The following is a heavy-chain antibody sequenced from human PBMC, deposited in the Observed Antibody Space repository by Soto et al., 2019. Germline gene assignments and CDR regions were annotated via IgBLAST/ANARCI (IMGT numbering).Heavy chain of an antibody. CDR3: ARVVGGYSYGREV. CDR2: IYHSGST. V-gene: IGHV4-4*02. J-gene: IGHJ6*02. CDR1: GGSISSSNW. D-gene: IGHD2-2*01. Sequence: QVQLQESGPGLVKPSGTLSLTCAVSGGSISSSNWWSWVRQPPGKGLEWIGEIYHSGSTNYNPSLKGQVTISVNKSKTQFSLKLSPVPAADTAVYYCARVVGGYSYGREVWGQGTRSPSP.